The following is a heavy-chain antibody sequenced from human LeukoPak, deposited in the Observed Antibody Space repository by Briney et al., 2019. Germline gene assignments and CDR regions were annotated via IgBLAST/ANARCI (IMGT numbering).Heavy chain of an antibody. CDR1: GGSISSGGYY. CDR2: IYYSGST. D-gene: IGHD3-22*01. Sequence: PSETLSLTCTVSGGSISSGGYYWSWIRQHPGKGLEWIGYIYYSGSTYYNPSLKSRVTISVDTSKNQFSLKLSSVTAADTAVYYCARVGLLTRGSSGYDFDYWGQGTLVTVSS. CDR3: ARVGLLTRGSSGYDFDY. V-gene: IGHV4-31*03. J-gene: IGHJ4*02.